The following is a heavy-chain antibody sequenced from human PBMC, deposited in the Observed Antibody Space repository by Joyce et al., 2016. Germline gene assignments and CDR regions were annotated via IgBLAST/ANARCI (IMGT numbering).Heavy chain of an antibody. D-gene: IGHD2-2*01. CDR2: IMPVFGTP. J-gene: IGHJ6*02. V-gene: IGHV1-69*18. CDR1: GGTFNSFS. CDR3: ALRAKTFRVVRPKVEALDV. Sequence: QVQVVQSGTEVKNPGSSVKVSCTTAGGTFNSFSLNWVRQAPGQGLGWLWTIMPVFGTPNYAQKFQGRVTISADDCTSTGHMEISSLTSDDTARYYCALRAKTFRVVRPKVEALDVWGQGTTVIVSS.